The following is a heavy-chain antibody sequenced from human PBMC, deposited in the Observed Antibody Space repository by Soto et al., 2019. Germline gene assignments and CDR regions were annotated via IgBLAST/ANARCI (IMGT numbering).Heavy chain of an antibody. J-gene: IGHJ4*02. Sequence: SETLSLTCAVYGGSFSGYYWSWIRQPPGKGLEWIGEINHSGSTNYNPSLKSRVTISVDTSKNQFSLKLSSVTAADTAVYYCARDYEYYYGSGGLDYWGQGTLVTVSS. D-gene: IGHD3-10*01. CDR3: ARDYEYYYGSGGLDY. V-gene: IGHV4-34*01. CDR2: INHSGST. CDR1: GGSFSGYY.